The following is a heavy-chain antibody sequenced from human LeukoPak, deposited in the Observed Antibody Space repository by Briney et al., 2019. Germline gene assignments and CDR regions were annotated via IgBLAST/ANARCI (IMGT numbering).Heavy chain of an antibody. CDR1: GFRFGGYS. V-gene: IGHV3-48*04. D-gene: IGHD2-21*01. CDR2: ISVSGT. Sequence: GGSLRLSCTASGFRFGGYSIHWVRQAPGKGLEWLSYISVSGTKHADSVMGRVTVSRDDAKNSLYLQMNGLRAEDTAVYYCARIRGLTLPISYMDVWGKGTTVTVSS. CDR3: ARIRGLTLPISYMDV. J-gene: IGHJ6*03.